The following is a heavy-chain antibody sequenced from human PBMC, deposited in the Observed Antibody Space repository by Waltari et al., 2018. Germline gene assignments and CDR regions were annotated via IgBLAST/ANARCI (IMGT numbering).Heavy chain of an antibody. D-gene: IGHD3-16*02. CDR2: INSDGTTL. V-gene: IGHV3-74*01. CDR1: GFTFRSFC. J-gene: IGHJ3*02. Sequence: EVQLVESGGGLVQPGGPLSLSGAASGFTFRSFCMHWVRQAAGKGLVWVSRINSDGTTLGYADSVRGRFTISRDNAKDTLFLQMNSLRAEDTAVYYCAELSSSAFDIWGQGTMVTVSS. CDR3: AELSSSAFDI.